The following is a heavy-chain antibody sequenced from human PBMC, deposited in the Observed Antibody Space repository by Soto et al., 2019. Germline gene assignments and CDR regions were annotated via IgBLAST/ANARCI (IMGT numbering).Heavy chain of an antibody. Sequence: QVQLVESGGGVVQPGRSLRLSCAASGFTFSSYGMHWVRQAPGKGLEWVAVIWYDGSNKYYADSVKGRFTISRDNSKNTLYLQMNSLRDEDTAVYYCARDILVRGVIPVGARYGMDVWGQGTTVTVSS. V-gene: IGHV3-33*01. J-gene: IGHJ6*02. D-gene: IGHD3-10*01. CDR3: ARDILVRGVIPVGARYGMDV. CDR2: IWYDGSNK. CDR1: GFTFSSYG.